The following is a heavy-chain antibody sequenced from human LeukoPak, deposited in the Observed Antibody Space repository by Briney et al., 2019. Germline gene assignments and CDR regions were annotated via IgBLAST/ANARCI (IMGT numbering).Heavy chain of an antibody. D-gene: IGHD3-3*01. J-gene: IGHJ5*02. CDR2: IYPGDSDT. V-gene: IGHV5-51*01. Sequence: GESLKISCKGSGYSFTSYWIGWVRQMPGKGLDWMGIIYPGDSDTRYSPSFEGQVTISADKSISTAYLQWNSLKASDSAMYYCARRGGFWSGFSLGWFDPWGQGTLVTVSS. CDR3: ARRGGFWSGFSLGWFDP. CDR1: GYSFTSYW.